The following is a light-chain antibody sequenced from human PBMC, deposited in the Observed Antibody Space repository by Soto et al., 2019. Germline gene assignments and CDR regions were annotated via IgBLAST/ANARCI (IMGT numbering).Light chain of an antibody. CDR3: QRYGSSPLYA. Sequence: EIVLTQSPGTLSLPPGERATFSCRASQSVNSDYLAWYQQRPGLAPRLLIYGTSNRATGIPDRFSGSGSGTDFTLTINTLEPGDFAVYYCQRYGSSPLYAFGQGTKLEIK. V-gene: IGKV3-20*01. CDR1: QSVNSDY. CDR2: GTS. J-gene: IGKJ2*01.